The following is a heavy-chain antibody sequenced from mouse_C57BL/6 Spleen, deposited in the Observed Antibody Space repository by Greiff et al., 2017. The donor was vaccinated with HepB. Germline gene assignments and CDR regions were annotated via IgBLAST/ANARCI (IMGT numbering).Heavy chain of an antibody. Sequence: VQLKQSGAELVKPGASVKLSCTASGFNIKDYYMHWVKQRTEQGLEWIGRIDPEDGETKYAPKFQGKATITADTSSNTAYLQLSSLTSEDTAVYYCAKYYGSSFYAMDYWGQGTSVTVSS. J-gene: IGHJ4*01. D-gene: IGHD1-1*01. V-gene: IGHV14-2*01. CDR1: GFNIKDYY. CDR2: IDPEDGET. CDR3: AKYYGSSFYAMDY.